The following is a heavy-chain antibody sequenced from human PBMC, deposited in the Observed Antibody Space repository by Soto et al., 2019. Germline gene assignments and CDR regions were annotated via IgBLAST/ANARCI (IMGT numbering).Heavy chain of an antibody. V-gene: IGHV3-15*01. J-gene: IGHJ6*02. CDR1: GFTFSNAW. Sequence: EVQLVESGGGLVKPGGSLRLSCAASGFTFSNAWMSWVRQAPGKGLEWVGRIKSKTDGGTTDYAAPVKGRFTISRDDSKNTLYLQMNSLKTEDTAVYYCTTDMTIFGVDPYYYYGMDVWGQGTTVTVSS. CDR2: IKSKTDGGTT. CDR3: TTDMTIFGVDPYYYYGMDV. D-gene: IGHD3-3*01.